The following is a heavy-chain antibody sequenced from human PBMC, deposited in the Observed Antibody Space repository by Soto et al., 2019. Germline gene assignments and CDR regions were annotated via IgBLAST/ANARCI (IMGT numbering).Heavy chain of an antibody. CDR2: MHYSGST. Sequence: SETLSLTCTVSGGPVTSTSYYWSWIRQPPGKGLEWIGYMHYSGSTNYNPSLKSRVTISVDTSKNQFSLKLSSVTAADTAVYYCARDPQECSGGSCYFDYWGQGTLVTVSS. J-gene: IGHJ4*02. CDR3: ARDPQECSGGSCYFDY. D-gene: IGHD2-15*01. CDR1: GGPVTSTSYY. V-gene: IGHV4-61*01.